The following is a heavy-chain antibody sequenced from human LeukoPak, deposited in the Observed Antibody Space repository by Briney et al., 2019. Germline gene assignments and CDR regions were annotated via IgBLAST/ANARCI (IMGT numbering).Heavy chain of an antibody. J-gene: IGHJ6*02. CDR1: GGTFSNYA. V-gene: IGHV1-69*04. D-gene: IGHD6-25*01. CDR3: AREGEAEAAAGLYGLDV. CDR2: IIPFLDTS. Sequence: ASVKVSCKASGGTFSNYAISWVRQAPGQGLEWMGRIIPFLDTSTYARKFQGRPIFTADKSTNIAYMELSSLRFQDTAVYYCAREGEAEAAAGLYGLDVWGQGTTVTVSS.